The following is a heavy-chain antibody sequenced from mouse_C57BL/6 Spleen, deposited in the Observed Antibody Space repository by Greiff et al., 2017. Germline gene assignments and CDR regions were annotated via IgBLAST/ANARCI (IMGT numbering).Heavy chain of an antibody. Sequence: VQLQQSGAELVKPGASVKLSCKASGYTFTSYWMQWVKQRPGQGLEWIGEIDPSDSYTNYNQKFKGKATLTVDTSSSTAYMQLSSLTSEDSAVYYCARSGYGSSYEGYFDVWGTGTTVTVSS. CDR2: IDPSDSYT. CDR3: ARSGYGSSYEGYFDV. D-gene: IGHD1-1*01. CDR1: GYTFTSYW. J-gene: IGHJ1*03. V-gene: IGHV1-50*01.